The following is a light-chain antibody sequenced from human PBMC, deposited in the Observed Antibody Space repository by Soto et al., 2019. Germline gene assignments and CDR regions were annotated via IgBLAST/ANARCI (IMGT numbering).Light chain of an antibody. CDR3: QQLNSYPRKLT. J-gene: IGKJ4*01. Sequence: DIQLTQSPSFLSASVGDRVTITCRASQGISSCLAWYQQKPGKAPKLLIYAASTLQSGVPSRFSGSGSGTEFTLTISSLQPEDFATYYCQQLNSYPRKLTFGGGTKVEIK. CDR2: AAS. V-gene: IGKV1-9*01. CDR1: QGISSC.